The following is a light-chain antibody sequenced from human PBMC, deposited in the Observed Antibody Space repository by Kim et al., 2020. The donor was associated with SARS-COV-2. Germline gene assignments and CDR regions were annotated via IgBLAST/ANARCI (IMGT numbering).Light chain of an antibody. CDR3: QHYVNWPLT. J-gene: IGKJ4*01. V-gene: IGKV3-15*01. CDR1: RSVSSH. Sequence: EIVMTQSPATLSVSPGERATLSCGASRSVSSHLAWYQQKPGQGPRLLIYGASTRATGVPDRFSGSGSGTDFTLTISSLHSEDFAVYYCQHYVNWPLTFGGGTKVDIK. CDR2: GAS.